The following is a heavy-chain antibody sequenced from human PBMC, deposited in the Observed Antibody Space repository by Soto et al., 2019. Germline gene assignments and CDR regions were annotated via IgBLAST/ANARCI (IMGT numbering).Heavy chain of an antibody. Sequence: QVQLVQSGAEVKKPGSSVKVSCKASGGTFSSYTISWVRQAPGQGLEWMGRIIPILGIANYAQKFQGRVTIXXDXSXXTAYMELSSLRSEDTAVYYCARGSPPYCGGDCPSYWGQGTLVTVSS. J-gene: IGHJ4*02. CDR3: ARGSPPYCGGDCPSY. CDR1: GGTFSSYT. CDR2: IIPILGIA. D-gene: IGHD2-21*02. V-gene: IGHV1-69*02.